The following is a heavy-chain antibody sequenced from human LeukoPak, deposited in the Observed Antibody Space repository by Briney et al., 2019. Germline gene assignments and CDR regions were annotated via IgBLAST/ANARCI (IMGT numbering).Heavy chain of an antibody. J-gene: IGHJ5*02. CDR3: ARAYSSSWYYNWFDP. Sequence: PSETLSLTCTVSGYSISSGYYWGWIRQPPGKGLEWIGSIYHSGSTYYNPSLKSRVTISVDASKNQFSLKLSFVTAADTAVYYCARAYSSSWYYNWFDPWGQGTLVTVSS. CDR2: IYHSGST. V-gene: IGHV4-38-2*02. D-gene: IGHD6-13*01. CDR1: GYSISSGYY.